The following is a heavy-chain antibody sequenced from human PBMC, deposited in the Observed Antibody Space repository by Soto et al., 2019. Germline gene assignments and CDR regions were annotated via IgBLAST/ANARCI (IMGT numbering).Heavy chain of an antibody. CDR1: GGSISSYY. CDR2: IYYSGST. D-gene: IGHD2-15*01. Sequence: SETLSLTCTVSGGSISSYYWSWIRQPPGKGLEWIGYIYYSGSTNYNPSLKSRVTISVDTPKNQFSLKLSSVTAADTAVYYCARQSGPYCSGGSCYSTDEYYFDYWGQGTLVTVSS. J-gene: IGHJ4*02. CDR3: ARQSGPYCSGGSCYSTDEYYFDY. V-gene: IGHV4-59*01.